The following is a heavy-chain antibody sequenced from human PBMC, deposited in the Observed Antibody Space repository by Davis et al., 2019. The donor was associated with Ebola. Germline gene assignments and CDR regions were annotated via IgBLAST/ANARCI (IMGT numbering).Heavy chain of an antibody. CDR3: ARGWWKSGMDV. Sequence: HSQTLSLTCDISGDSVSSNSGAWNWIRQSPSRGLEWLGRTYYSSKWYTNYATNVKSRITINPDTSKNQFSLQLNSVTPEDTAIYYCARGWWKSGMDVWGQGTTVTVSS. CDR2: TYYSSKWYT. J-gene: IGHJ6*02. D-gene: IGHD6-19*01. V-gene: IGHV6-1*01. CDR1: GDSVSSNSGA.